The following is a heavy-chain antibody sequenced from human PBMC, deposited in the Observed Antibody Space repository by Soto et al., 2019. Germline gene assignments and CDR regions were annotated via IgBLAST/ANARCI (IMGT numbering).Heavy chain of an antibody. V-gene: IGHV1-58*02. CDR2: IVVGSGNT. CDR1: GFTFTSSA. J-gene: IGHJ6*02. CDR3: AAGWEVRGVIPNGMDV. Sequence: SVKVSCKASGFTFTSSAMQWVRQARGQRLEWIGWIVVGSGNTNYAQKFQERVTITRDMSTSTAYMELSSLRSEDTAVYYCAAGWEVRGVIPNGMDVWGQGTTVTVSS. D-gene: IGHD3-10*01.